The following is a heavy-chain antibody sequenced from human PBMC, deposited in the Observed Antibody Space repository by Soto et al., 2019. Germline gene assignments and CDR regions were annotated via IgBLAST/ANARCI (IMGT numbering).Heavy chain of an antibody. V-gene: IGHV3-21*01. CDR2: ISSSSSYI. D-gene: IGHD2-2*01. CDR3: ARFSPRYQSKYTYDY. Sequence: GGSLRLSCAASGFTFSSYSMNWVRQAPGKGLEWVSSISSSSSYIYYADSGKGRFTISRDNAKNSLYLQMNSLRAEDTAVYYCARFSPRYQSKYTYDYWGQGTLVTVSS. CDR1: GFTFSSYS. J-gene: IGHJ4*02.